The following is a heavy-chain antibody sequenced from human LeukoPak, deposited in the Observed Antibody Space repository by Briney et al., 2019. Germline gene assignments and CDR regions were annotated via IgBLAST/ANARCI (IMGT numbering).Heavy chain of an antibody. CDR3: VKTYSGYDFDC. Sequence: ESGGSLRLSCAASGFTFSNFAMTWVRQAPGKGLEWVSTISGSGGRTYYADSAKGRFTISRDTSKNTLYLQMNSLRAEDTAVYYCVKTYSGYDFDCWGQGTLVTVSS. CDR1: GFTFSNFA. D-gene: IGHD5-12*01. V-gene: IGHV3-23*01. J-gene: IGHJ4*02. CDR2: ISGSGGRT.